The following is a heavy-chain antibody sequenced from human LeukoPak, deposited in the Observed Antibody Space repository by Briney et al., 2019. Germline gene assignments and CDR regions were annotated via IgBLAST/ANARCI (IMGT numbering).Heavy chain of an antibody. V-gene: IGHV6-1*01. CDR2: TYYRSNWYS. Sequence: SQTLSFTCAISGDSVSSNTAAWNWIRQSPSSSLEWLGRTYYRSNWYSDYAVSVKSRMTINPDTSKNQFSLQLNSVTPEDTAVYYCARGGGAFDIWGQGTMVTVAS. J-gene: IGHJ3*02. D-gene: IGHD3-16*01. CDR1: GDSVSSNTAA. CDR3: ARGGGAFDI.